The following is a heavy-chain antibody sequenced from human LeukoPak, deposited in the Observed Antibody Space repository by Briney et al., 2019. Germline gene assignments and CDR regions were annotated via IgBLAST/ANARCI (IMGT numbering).Heavy chain of an antibody. D-gene: IGHD2-2*02. V-gene: IGHV3-21*01. J-gene: IGHJ4*02. CDR2: ITYSSRYM. CDR1: GFTFSNFN. Sequence: PGGSLRLSCAASGFTFSNFNMNWVRQAPGKGLEWISSITYSSRYMYYADSVKGRFTISRDNAKNSLYLHMNSLRAEDTAVYYCARDFGSSYTSPFPFWGQGNPGHRLL. CDR3: ARDFGSSYTSPFPF.